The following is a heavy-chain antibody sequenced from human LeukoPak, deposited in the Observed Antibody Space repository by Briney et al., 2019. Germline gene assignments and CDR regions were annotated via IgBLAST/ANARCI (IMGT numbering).Heavy chain of an antibody. V-gene: IGHV5-51*01. CDR2: IYPGDSDI. CDR1: GYIFSIYW. D-gene: IGHD3-10*01. J-gene: IGHJ4*02. Sequence: GDSLKISCKGSGYIFSIYWIAWVRQMPGKGLEWMGIIYPGDSDIRYSPSFQGQVTISADKSISTAYLQWSSLKASDTAMYYCARHAPYGSGSYYMNYWGQGTLVTVSS. CDR3: ARHAPYGSGSYYMNY.